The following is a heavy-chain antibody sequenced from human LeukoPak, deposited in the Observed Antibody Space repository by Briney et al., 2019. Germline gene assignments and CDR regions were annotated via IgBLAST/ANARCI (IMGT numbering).Heavy chain of an antibody. CDR1: GYTFTSYD. D-gene: IGHD6-6*01. CDR2: INPNSGGT. Sequence: GASVKVSCKASGYTFTSYDINWVRQATGQGLEWMGWINPNSGGTNYAQKFQGRVTMTRDTSISTAYMELSRLGSDDTAVYYCASSSRYYYYYYMDVWGKGTTVTVSS. V-gene: IGHV1-2*02. J-gene: IGHJ6*03. CDR3: ASSSRYYYYYYMDV.